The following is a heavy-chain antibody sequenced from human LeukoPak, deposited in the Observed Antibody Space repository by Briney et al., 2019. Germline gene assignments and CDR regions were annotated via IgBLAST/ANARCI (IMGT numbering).Heavy chain of an antibody. J-gene: IGHJ4*02. V-gene: IGHV3-33*06. Sequence: GGSLRLSCAASGFTFSSYGMHWVRQAPGKGLEWVAVIWYDGSNKYYADSVKGRFTISRDNSKNTLYLQMNSLRAEDTAVYFCAKGYDFWSGGLDYWGQGTLVTVSS. CDR3: AKGYDFWSGGLDY. CDR1: GFTFSSYG. D-gene: IGHD3-3*01. CDR2: IWYDGSNK.